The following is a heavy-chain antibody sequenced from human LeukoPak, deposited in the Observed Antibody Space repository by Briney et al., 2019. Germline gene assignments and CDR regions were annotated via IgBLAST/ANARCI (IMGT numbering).Heavy chain of an antibody. J-gene: IGHJ5*02. V-gene: IGHV4-39*07. CDR1: GGSISSSSYY. CDR2: VYYSGNT. Sequence: PSETLSLTCTVSGGSISSSSYYWDWIRQPPGKGLEWIGSVYYSGNTYYIPSLKSRVTISVDTSKNQFSLKLSSVTAADTAVYFCARAYRSSWYANWFDPWGQGTLVTVSS. CDR3: ARAYRSSWYANWFDP. D-gene: IGHD6-13*01.